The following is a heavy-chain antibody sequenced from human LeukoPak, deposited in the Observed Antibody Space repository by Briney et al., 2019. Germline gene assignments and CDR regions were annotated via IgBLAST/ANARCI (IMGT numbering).Heavy chain of an antibody. D-gene: IGHD3-3*01. Sequence: SETLSLTCTVSGGSISSSSYYWSWLRQPPGKGLEWIGYIYYSGRTNYNPSLKSRITILVDTSKNQFSLKLSSVTAADTAVYYCARAETQYYDFWSGYHNWFDPWGQGTLVTVSS. V-gene: IGHV4-61*01. J-gene: IGHJ5*02. CDR3: ARAETQYYDFWSGYHNWFDP. CDR2: IYYSGRT. CDR1: GGSISSSSYY.